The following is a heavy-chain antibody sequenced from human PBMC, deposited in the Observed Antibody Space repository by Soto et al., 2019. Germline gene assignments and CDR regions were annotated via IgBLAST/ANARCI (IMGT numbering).Heavy chain of an antibody. CDR1: GGSISSGGYY. J-gene: IGHJ4*02. D-gene: IGHD3-10*01. CDR3: ARIAILKFGARAIDY. Sequence: QVQLQESGPGLVKPSQTLSLTCTVSGGSISSGGYYWSWIRQHPGKGLEWIGYIYYSGSTYYNPSLKSRVTIAVDTSKNQFSLKLSSVTAADTAVYYCARIAILKFGARAIDYWGQGTLVTVSS. CDR2: IYYSGST. V-gene: IGHV4-31*03.